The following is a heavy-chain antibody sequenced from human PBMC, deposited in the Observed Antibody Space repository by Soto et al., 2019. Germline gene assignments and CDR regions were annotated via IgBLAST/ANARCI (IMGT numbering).Heavy chain of an antibody. J-gene: IGHJ6*02. D-gene: IGHD2-15*01. CDR2: IIPIFGTA. CDR1: GGTFSSYA. Sequence: SVKVSCKASGGTFSSYAISWVRQAPGQGLEWMGGIIPIFGTANYAQKFQGRVTITADESTSTAYMELSSLRSEDTAVYYCARSDGGVVAATGTYYYYYGMDVWGQGTTVTVSS. V-gene: IGHV1-69*13. CDR3: ARSDGGVVAATGTYYYYYGMDV.